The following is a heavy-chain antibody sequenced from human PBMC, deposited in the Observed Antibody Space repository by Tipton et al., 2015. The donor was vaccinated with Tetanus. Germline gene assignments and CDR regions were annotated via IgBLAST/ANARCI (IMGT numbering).Heavy chain of an antibody. CDR3: ARDFRFSWDY. Sequence: QLVQSGGGLVQPGRSLRLSCAASGFIFSNYGFHWVRQAPGKGLEWVAVILFDGSHKDYADSVEGRFTISRDNSRNTLYLQMNSLRAEDTAVYYCARDFRFSWDYWGQGILVTVSS. CDR2: ILFDGSHK. V-gene: IGHV3-33*01. J-gene: IGHJ4*02. CDR1: GFIFSNYG.